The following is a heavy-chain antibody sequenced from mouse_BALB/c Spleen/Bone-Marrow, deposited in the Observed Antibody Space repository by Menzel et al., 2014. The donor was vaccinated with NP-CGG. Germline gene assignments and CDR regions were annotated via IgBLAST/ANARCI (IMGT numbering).Heavy chain of an antibody. CDR2: FAPGSGNT. J-gene: IGHJ1*01. CDR1: GYTFTSYW. CDR3: ARARSTVITTWYFDV. Sequence: DPVKPGASVKLSCKASGYTFTSYWINWIKQRPGQGLEWIGRFAPGSGNTYYNEMFKGKATLTVDTSSSTAYIQLSSLSSEDSAVYFCARARSTVITTWYFDVWGAGTTATVSS. V-gene: IGHV1S41*01. D-gene: IGHD2-4*01.